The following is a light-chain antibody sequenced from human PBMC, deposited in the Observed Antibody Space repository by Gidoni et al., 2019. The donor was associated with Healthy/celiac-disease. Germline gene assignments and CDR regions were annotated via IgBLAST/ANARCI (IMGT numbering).Light chain of an antibody. Sequence: IVMTHPPATLSVSPGERATLSCRASQSVSSNLAWYQQKHSQPPRLLIYAASTRAPGIPARFSGSGSGTEFTLTIISLQAEDVAVYYCQQYNNWPLFTFGPGTKVDIK. CDR3: QQYNNWPLFT. CDR1: QSVSSN. CDR2: AAS. V-gene: IGKV3-15*01. J-gene: IGKJ3*01.